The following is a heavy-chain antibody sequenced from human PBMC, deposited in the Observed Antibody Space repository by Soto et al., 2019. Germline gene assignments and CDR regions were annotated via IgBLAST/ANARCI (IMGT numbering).Heavy chain of an antibody. J-gene: IGHJ4*02. CDR2: ISGSGGST. CDR1: VFTFSSYA. CDR3: AKDRITMVRGVLYY. D-gene: IGHD3-10*01. V-gene: IGHV3-23*01. Sequence: GWSLRLSCASSVFTFSSYAMSWFRQYQGKGLEWVSAISGSGGSTYYADSVKGRFTISRDNSKNTLYLQMNSLRAEDTAVYYCAKDRITMVRGVLYYWGQGTLVTVSS.